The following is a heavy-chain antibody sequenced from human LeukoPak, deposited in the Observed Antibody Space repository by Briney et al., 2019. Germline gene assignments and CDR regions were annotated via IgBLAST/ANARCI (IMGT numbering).Heavy chain of an antibody. V-gene: IGHV3-30-3*01. CDR1: GFTFSSYA. Sequence: GGSLRLSCAASGFTFSSYAMHWVRQAPGKGLEWVAVISYDGSNKYYADSVKGRFTISRDNSKNTLYLQMNSLRAEDTAVYYCARGSRTDGVIIYYGMDVWGQGTTVTVSS. J-gene: IGHJ6*02. CDR3: ARGSRTDGVIIYYGMDV. CDR2: ISYDGSNK. D-gene: IGHD3-10*01.